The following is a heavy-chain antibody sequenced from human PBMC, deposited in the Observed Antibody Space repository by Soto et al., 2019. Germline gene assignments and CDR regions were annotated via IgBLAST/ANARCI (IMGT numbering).Heavy chain of an antibody. CDR1: GYSFTSYW. CDR3: ASSAESGGYSYGFVY. J-gene: IGHJ4*02. Sequence: PGKSLKISCKGSGYSFTSYWIGWVRQMPGKGLEWMGIIYPGDSDTRYSPSFQGQVTISADKSISTAYLQWSSLKASDTAMYYCASSAESGGYSYGFVYRGQGTRVNV. CDR2: IYPGDSDT. D-gene: IGHD5-18*01. V-gene: IGHV5-51*03.